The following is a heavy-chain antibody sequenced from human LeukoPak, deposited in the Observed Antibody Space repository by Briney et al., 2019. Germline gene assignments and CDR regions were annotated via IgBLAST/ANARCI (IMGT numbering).Heavy chain of an antibody. Sequence: PGTSLRLSCAASGFSFSSYGMHWVRQAPGTGLEWVAVISFDGNKKYYADSVKGRFAISRDNSKNTLYLQMNSLRAEDTAVYYCARAGDGYNYDYWGQGTLVTVSS. CDR1: GFSFSSYG. D-gene: IGHD5-24*01. CDR2: ISFDGNKK. J-gene: IGHJ4*02. V-gene: IGHV3-30*03. CDR3: ARAGDGYNYDY.